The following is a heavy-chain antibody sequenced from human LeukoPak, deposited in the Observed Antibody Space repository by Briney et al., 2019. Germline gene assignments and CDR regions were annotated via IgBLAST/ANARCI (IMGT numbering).Heavy chain of an antibody. CDR2: INPSGGTT. D-gene: IGHD2-2*01. V-gene: IGHV1-46*01. CDR3: ARAPGSSHWFDP. CDR1: GYTFTNYY. Sequence: ASVKVSCKASGYTFTNYYLHWVRQAPGQGLEGMGVINPSGGTTGYPQKLQGRVTMTRDTSTSTVYMELSGLRSEDTAVYYCARAPGSSHWFDPWGQGTLVTVSS. J-gene: IGHJ5*02.